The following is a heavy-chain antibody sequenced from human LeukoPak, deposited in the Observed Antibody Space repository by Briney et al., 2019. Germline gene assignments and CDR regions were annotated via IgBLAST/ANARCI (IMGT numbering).Heavy chain of an antibody. V-gene: IGHV3-21*01. CDR1: GFTFSTYS. Sequence: GGSLRLSCAASGFTFSTYSMNWVRQGPGKGLEWVSSISSSSSYIYYADSVKGRFTISRDNAKNSLYLQMNSRRAEDTAVYYCARETGTTTPTYYFDYWGQGTLVTVSS. CDR3: ARETGTTTPTYYFDY. D-gene: IGHD1-7*01. J-gene: IGHJ4*02. CDR2: ISSSSSYI.